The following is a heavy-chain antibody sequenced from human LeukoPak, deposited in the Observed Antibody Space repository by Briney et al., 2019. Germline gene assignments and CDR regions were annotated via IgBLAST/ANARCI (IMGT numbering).Heavy chain of an antibody. D-gene: IGHD3-10*01. CDR1: GFIFSDHY. V-gene: IGHV3-15*04. Sequence: GGSLRLSCAASGFIFSDHYMDWVRQAPGKGLEWVGRIESKTDGGTTDYAAPVKGRFTISRDDSTNTLYLQMNSLKSEDTAVYYCTTYGSGRKFDYWGQGILVTVSS. CDR3: TTYGSGRKFDY. CDR2: IESKTDGGTT. J-gene: IGHJ4*02.